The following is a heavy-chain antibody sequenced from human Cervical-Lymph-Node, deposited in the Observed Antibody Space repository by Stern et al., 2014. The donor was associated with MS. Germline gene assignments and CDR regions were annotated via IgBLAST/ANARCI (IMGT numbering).Heavy chain of an antibody. CDR2: VSYDGTQI. Sequence: MQLVESGGGVVQPGRSLSLSCVASGFTFRTYAMHWVRQAPGKGLEWVALVSYDGTQINSTASVKARFTISRDNSKNTLDLHMNSLRDEDTAVYFCARGGRGVGLEYWGQGALVTVSS. J-gene: IGHJ4*02. V-gene: IGHV3-30-3*01. D-gene: IGHD3-10*01. CDR3: ARGGRGVGLEY. CDR1: GFTFRTYA.